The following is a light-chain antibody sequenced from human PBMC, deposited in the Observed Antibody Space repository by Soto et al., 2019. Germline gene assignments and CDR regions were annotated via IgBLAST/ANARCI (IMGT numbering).Light chain of an antibody. CDR1: QSLTRNY. Sequence: DIVLTQFPGTLSLSPGERATLSCRASQSLTRNYLAWYQQKVGQAPRLLIYGANTRAAGIPDRFSGSGSGTDFTLTISRLEHEDFEVYYCQQYTKSPLTFGGGTKVDIK. CDR2: GAN. J-gene: IGKJ4*01. CDR3: QQYTKSPLT. V-gene: IGKV3-20*01.